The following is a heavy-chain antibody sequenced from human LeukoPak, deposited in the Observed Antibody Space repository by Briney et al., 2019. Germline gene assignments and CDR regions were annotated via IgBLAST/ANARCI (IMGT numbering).Heavy chain of an antibody. CDR3: ARGRYGSALDY. J-gene: IGHJ4*02. V-gene: IGHV4-34*01. D-gene: IGHD3-10*01. Sequence: SETLSLTCAVYGGSFSVYYWSWIRQPPGKGLEWIGEINHSGSTNYNPSLKSRVTISVDTSKNQFSLKLSSVTAADTAVYYCARGRYGSALDYWGQGTLVTVSS. CDR1: GGSFSVYY. CDR2: INHSGST.